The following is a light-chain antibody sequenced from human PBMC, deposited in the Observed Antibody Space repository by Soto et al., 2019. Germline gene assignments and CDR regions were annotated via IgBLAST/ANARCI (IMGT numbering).Light chain of an antibody. J-gene: IGLJ3*02. CDR2: LNSDGSH. CDR3: QTWGTGLWV. Sequence: QSVLTQSPSASASLGASVKLTCTLSSGHSSYAIAWHQQQPEKGNRCLMKLNSDGSHSKGDGIPDRFSCSSSGAERYLTISSLQSEDEADYYCQTWGTGLWVFGGGTKLTVL. V-gene: IGLV4-69*01. CDR1: SGHSSYA.